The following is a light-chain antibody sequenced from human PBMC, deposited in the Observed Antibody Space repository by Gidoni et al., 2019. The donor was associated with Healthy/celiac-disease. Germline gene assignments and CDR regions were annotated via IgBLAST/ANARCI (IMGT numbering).Light chain of an antibody. CDR2: SNN. J-gene: IGLJ3*02. Sequence: QSVLTQPPSASGTPGQRLTISCSGSSSNIGSNTVNWYQQLPGPAPKLLIYSNNQRPSGVPDRFSGSKSGTSASLAISGLQSEDEADYYCAAWDDSLNGRVFGGGTKLTVL. V-gene: IGLV1-44*01. CDR3: AAWDDSLNGRV. CDR1: SSNIGSNT.